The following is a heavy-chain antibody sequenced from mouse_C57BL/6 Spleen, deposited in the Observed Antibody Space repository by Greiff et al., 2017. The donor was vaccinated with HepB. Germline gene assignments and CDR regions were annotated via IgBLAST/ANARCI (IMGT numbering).Heavy chain of an antibody. D-gene: IGHD1-1*01. CDR2: ISSGSSTI. CDR3: ARRHYYGSSYGHAMDY. Sequence: EVHLVESGGGLVKPGGSLKLSCAASGFTFSDYGMHWVRQAPEKGLEWVAYISSGSSTIYYADTVKGRFTISRDNAKNTLFLQMTSLRSEDTAMYYCARRHYYGSSYGHAMDYWGQGTSVTVSS. V-gene: IGHV5-17*01. CDR1: GFTFSDYG. J-gene: IGHJ4*01.